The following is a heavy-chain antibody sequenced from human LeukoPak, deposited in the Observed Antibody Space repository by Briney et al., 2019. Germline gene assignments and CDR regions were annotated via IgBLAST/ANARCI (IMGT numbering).Heavy chain of an antibody. V-gene: IGHV3-21*01. CDR3: ARVLEAAAFDY. CDR1: GFTFSSYS. Sequence: PGGSLRLSCAASGFTFSSYSLTWVRQAPGKGLEWVSSISGGSDYIYDADSVKGRFTISRANAKNSLYLQMNSLRAEDPALYYCARVLEAAAFDYWGQGTLVTVSS. CDR2: ISGGSDYI. D-gene: IGHD6-13*01. J-gene: IGHJ4*02.